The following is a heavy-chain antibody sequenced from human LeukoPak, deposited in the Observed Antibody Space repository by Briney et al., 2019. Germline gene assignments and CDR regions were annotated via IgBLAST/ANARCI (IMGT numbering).Heavy chain of an antibody. J-gene: IGHJ4*02. CDR3: ARDLGFCSSTSCSTTYNFDY. V-gene: IGHV3-30-3*01. CDR1: GFTFSSYA. D-gene: IGHD2-2*02. Sequence: GRSLRLSCAASGFTFSSYAMHWVRQAPGKGLEWVAVISYDGSNKYYADSVKGRFTISRDNSKNTLYLQMNSLRAEDTAVYYCARDLGFCSSTSCSTTYNFDYWGQGTLVTVSS. CDR2: ISYDGSNK.